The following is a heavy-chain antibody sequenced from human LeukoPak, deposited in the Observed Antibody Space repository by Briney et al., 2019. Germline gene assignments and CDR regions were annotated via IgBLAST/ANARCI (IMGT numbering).Heavy chain of an antibody. CDR3: ARASFSGYYPKYFQH. D-gene: IGHD3-22*01. J-gene: IGHJ1*01. CDR1: GGSFSGYY. CDR2: IHYSGSA. V-gene: IGHV4-34*01. Sequence: SETLSLTCAVYGGSFSGYYWTWIRQPPGKGLEWIGEIHYSGSATYNPSLKSRVTISVDTSKNQFSLKMSSVTAADTAVYYCARASFSGYYPKYFQHWGQGTLVTVSS.